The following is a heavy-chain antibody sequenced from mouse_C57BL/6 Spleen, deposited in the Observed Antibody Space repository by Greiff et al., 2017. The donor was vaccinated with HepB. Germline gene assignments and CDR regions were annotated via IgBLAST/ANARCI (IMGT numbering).Heavy chain of an antibody. CDR2: ISSGGDYI. Sequence: EVKLVESGEGLVKPGGSLKLSCAASGFTFSSYAMSWVRQTPEKRLEWVAYISSGGDYIYYADTVKGRFTISRDNARNTLYLQISSLKSEDTAMYYCTRDYYGSIDYWGQGTTLTVSS. V-gene: IGHV5-9-1*02. CDR3: TRDYYGSIDY. CDR1: GFTFSSYA. D-gene: IGHD1-1*01. J-gene: IGHJ2*01.